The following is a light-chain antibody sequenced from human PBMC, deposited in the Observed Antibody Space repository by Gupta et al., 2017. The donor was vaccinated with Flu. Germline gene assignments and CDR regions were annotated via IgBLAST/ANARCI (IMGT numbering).Light chain of an antibody. V-gene: IGKV3-11*01. Sequence: EIVFTHTPATLSLSPGERATLSCRVSQSITGTDLSWYQQKPGQPPRLLLFDAANRTPSVPPRFIVSGSGTDYSLTISSIEPEDFAVYYCRQRYDWPSYTFGQGTKLEIK. J-gene: IGKJ2*01. CDR3: RQRYDWPSYT. CDR1: QSITGTD. CDR2: DAA.